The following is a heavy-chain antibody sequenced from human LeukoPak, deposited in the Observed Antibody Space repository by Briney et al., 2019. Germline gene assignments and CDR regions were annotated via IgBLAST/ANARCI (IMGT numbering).Heavy chain of an antibody. Sequence: ASVKVSCKASGYTFTGYYMHWVRQAPGQGLEWMGWINPKSGDTNYAQKFQGRVTMTRDTSISTAYMELSRLRSDDTAVYYCARGVGATPAFFDYWGQGTLVTVSS. CDR3: ARGVGATPAFFDY. CDR1: GYTFTGYY. V-gene: IGHV1-2*02. D-gene: IGHD1-26*01. J-gene: IGHJ4*02. CDR2: INPKSGDT.